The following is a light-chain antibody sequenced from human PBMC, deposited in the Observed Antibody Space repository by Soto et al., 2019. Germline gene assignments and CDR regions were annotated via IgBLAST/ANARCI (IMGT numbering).Light chain of an antibody. CDR2: DAS. J-gene: IGKJ3*01. CDR1: QDISNY. CDR3: QQYDNLPFT. Sequence: DIPMTQSPSSLYASVGDRVTITCQASQDISNYLNWYQQKPGKAPKLLIYDASSLETGVPSRFSGSGSGTDFTFAISSLQPEDIATYYCQQYDNLPFTFGPGTKVDIK. V-gene: IGKV1-33*01.